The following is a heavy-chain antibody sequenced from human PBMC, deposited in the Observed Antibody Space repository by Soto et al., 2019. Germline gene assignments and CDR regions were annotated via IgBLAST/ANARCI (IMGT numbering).Heavy chain of an antibody. CDR2: ITHSGTYV. Sequence: GGSLRLSCTASGFTFSEYSMSWVRQAPGKGLEWVSSITHSGTYVYYADSVKGRFTISRDSASNTLSLQMNSLRPEDTALYYCAKATSATCTGSICYSFDYWGQGTLVTVSS. J-gene: IGHJ4*02. CDR3: AKATSATCTGSICYSFDY. CDR1: GFTFSEYS. V-gene: IGHV3-21*04. D-gene: IGHD2-21*01.